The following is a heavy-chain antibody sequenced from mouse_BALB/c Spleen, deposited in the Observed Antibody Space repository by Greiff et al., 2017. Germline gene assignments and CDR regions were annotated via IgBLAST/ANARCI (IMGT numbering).Heavy chain of an antibody. J-gene: IGHJ4*01. Sequence: VQLQQSGAELVRPGTSVKVSCKASGYAFTNYLIEWVKQRPGQGLEWIGVINPGSGGTNYNEKFKGKATLTADKSSSTAYMQLSSLTSDDSAVYFCAISEEVRHAMDYWGQGTSVTVSS. CDR1: GYAFTNYL. D-gene: IGHD2-14*01. CDR2: INPGSGGT. V-gene: IGHV1-54*01. CDR3: AISEEVRHAMDY.